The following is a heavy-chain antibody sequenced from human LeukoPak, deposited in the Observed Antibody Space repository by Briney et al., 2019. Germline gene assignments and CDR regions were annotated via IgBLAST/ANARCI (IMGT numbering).Heavy chain of an antibody. V-gene: IGHV3-23*01. CDR2: ISTTGDRT. CDR1: GFTYSSYT. J-gene: IGHJ6*02. D-gene: IGHD5-24*01. CDR3: AKILERELQYYYYGMDV. Sequence: GGSLRLSCAASGFTYSSYTMRWVRQAPGKGLESISSISTTGDRTYYADSVKGRFAISRDNSKNTLYLQMNSLRAEDTAVYYCAKILERELQYYYYGMDVWGQGTSVTVSS.